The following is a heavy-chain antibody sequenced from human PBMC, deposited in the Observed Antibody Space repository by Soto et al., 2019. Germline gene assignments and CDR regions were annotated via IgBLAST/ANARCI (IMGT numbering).Heavy chain of an antibody. Sequence: EVQLLESGGGLVQPGGSLRLSCAGSGCTFSNYAMTWVRQAPGKGLEWVSVITGSGGGTYFVDSVKGRFTISRDNSKNTVYLQMNSLRAEDTAVYYCAKRPLTAAGFDYWGQGTLVTVSS. CDR2: ITGSGGGT. CDR3: AKRPLTAAGFDY. D-gene: IGHD6-13*01. V-gene: IGHV3-23*01. CDR1: GCTFSNYA. J-gene: IGHJ4*02.